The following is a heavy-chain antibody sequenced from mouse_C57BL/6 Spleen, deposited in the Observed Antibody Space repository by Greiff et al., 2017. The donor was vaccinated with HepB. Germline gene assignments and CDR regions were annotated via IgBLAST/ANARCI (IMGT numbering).Heavy chain of an antibody. J-gene: IGHJ3*01. CDR2: INPNNGGT. D-gene: IGHD2-4*01. CDR1: GYTFTDYY. Sequence: VQLQQSGPELVKPGASVKISCKASGYTFTDYYMNWVKQSHGKSLEWIGDINPNNGGTSYNQKFKGKATLTVDKSSSTAYMELRSLTSEDSAVYYCARDDYDGRPAWFAYWGQGTLVTVSA. CDR3: ARDDYDGRPAWFAY. V-gene: IGHV1-26*01.